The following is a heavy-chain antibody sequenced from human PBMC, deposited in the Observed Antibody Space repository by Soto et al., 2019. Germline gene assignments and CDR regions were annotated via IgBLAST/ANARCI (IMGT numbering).Heavy chain of an antibody. CDR1: GYTYTSYG. V-gene: IGHV1-18*01. Sequence: ASVQVSCKASGYTYTSYGSSWVRKTPGQGLEWMGWISAYNGNTNYAQKLQGRVTMTTDTSTSTAYMELRSLRSDDTAVYYCARGQSAVGGDWFDPWGQGTLVTVSS. CDR3: ARGQSAVGGDWFDP. J-gene: IGHJ5*02. D-gene: IGHD1-26*01. CDR2: ISAYNGNT.